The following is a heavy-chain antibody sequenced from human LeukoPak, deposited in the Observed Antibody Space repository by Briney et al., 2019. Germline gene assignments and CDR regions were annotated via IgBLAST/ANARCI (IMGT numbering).Heavy chain of an antibody. CDR2: MYYSGST. J-gene: IGHJ6*02. Sequence: SETLSLTCTVSGGSISSSSYYWGWIRQPPGKGLEWIGSMYYSGSTYYNPSLKSRVTISVDTSKNQFSLKLSSVTAADTAVYYCARWRQQLAGRRPHGMDVWGQGTTVTVSS. CDR1: GGSISSSSYY. V-gene: IGHV4-39*01. CDR3: ARWRQQLAGRRPHGMDV. D-gene: IGHD6-13*01.